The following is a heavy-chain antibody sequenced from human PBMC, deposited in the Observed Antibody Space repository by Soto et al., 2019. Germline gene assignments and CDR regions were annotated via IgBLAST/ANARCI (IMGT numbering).Heavy chain of an antibody. CDR3: ARDYPYFDY. V-gene: IGHV4-59*01. Sequence: SETLSLTCTVSGGSISSYYWSWIRQPPGKGLEWIGYIYYSGSTNYNPSLKSRVTIPVDTSKNQFSLKLSSVTAADTAVYYCARDYPYFDYWGQGTLVTVSS. J-gene: IGHJ4*02. CDR2: IYYSGST. CDR1: GGSISSYY.